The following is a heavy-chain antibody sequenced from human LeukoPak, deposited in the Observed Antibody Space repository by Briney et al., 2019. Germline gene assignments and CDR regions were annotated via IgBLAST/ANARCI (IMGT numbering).Heavy chain of an antibody. Sequence: GGSLRLSCTASGFSFSTYSMNWVRQAPGKGLEWVSYIVGSSSNIYYADSVKGRFTISRDNAKNSLYLQMDSLRAEDTVVYYCATDSPETAAFDYWGQGTLVTVSS. J-gene: IGHJ4*02. D-gene: IGHD1-1*01. CDR1: GFSFSTYS. V-gene: IGHV3-48*04. CDR2: IVGSSSNI. CDR3: ATDSPETAAFDY.